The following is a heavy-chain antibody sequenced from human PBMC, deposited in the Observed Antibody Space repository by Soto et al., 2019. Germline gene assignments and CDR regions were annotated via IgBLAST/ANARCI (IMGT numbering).Heavy chain of an antibody. CDR3: AKGDRHQPAEFDY. D-gene: IGHD2-2*01. J-gene: IGHJ4*02. V-gene: IGHV3-23*01. CDR1: GFTFSSYA. Sequence: DVQLLESGGGLLVQPGGSLRLSCAASGFTFSSYAMSWVRQAPGKGLEWVSGISGSGSSTYYVDSVKGRFTISRDNPKTTLSLQMNSLRADDTAVYYCAKGDRHQPAEFDYWGQGTLVTVSS. CDR2: ISGSGSST.